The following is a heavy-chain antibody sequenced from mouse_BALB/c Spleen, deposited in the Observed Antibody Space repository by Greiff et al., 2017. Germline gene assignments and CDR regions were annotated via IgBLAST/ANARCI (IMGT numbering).Heavy chain of an antibody. Sequence: QVQLQQSGPELVKPGASVRISCKASGYTFTSYYIHWVKQRPGQGLEWIGWIYPGNVNTKYNEKFKGKATLTADKSSSTAYMQLSSLTSEDSAVYYCARRGSGAGYAMDYWGQGTSVTVSS. J-gene: IGHJ4*01. V-gene: IGHV1S56*01. CDR3: ARRGSGAGYAMDY. CDR2: IYPGNVNT. D-gene: IGHD3-1*01. CDR1: GYTFTSYY.